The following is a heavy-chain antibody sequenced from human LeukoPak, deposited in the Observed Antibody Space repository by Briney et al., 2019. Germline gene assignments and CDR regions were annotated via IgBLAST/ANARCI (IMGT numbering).Heavy chain of an antibody. J-gene: IGHJ3*02. Sequence: ASVKVSCKASGYTFTSYYMHWVRQAPGQGLEWMGIINPSGGSTSYAQKFQGRVTMTRDTSTSTVYMELSSLRSEDTAVYYCARESMYSGSYYSDAFDIWGQGTMVTVSS. CDR2: INPSGGST. D-gene: IGHD1-26*01. CDR3: ARESMYSGSYYSDAFDI. V-gene: IGHV1-46*01. CDR1: GYTFTSYY.